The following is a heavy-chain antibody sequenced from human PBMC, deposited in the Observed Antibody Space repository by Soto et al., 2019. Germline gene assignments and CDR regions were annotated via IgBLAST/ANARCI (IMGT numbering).Heavy chain of an antibody. CDR1: GFSFRDYD. Sequence: EVQLVESGGGSVQPGESLRLSCAASGFSFRDYDMHWVGKRKGKGLEWVSALGAARDPYYVGSVKGRFSVSRNNAQNSLFLQMNNLRVDDTAVYFCARAYLGRLPRRADYYYAMDVWGRGTTVTVSS. V-gene: IGHV3-13*05. CDR2: LGAARDP. J-gene: IGHJ6*02. D-gene: IGHD1-26*01. CDR3: ARAYLGRLPRRADYYYAMDV.